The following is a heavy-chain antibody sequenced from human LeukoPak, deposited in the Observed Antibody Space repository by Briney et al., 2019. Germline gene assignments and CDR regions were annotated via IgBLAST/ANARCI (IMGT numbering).Heavy chain of an antibody. CDR1: GGSISSYY. CDR2: IYSSGIT. Sequence: SGTLSLTCSVSGGSISSYYWSWIRQPAGKGLEFIGRIYSSGITNYNPSLESRVTMSVDTSKNQFSLKLRSVTAADTAIYYCAGASYHSYYYYMDVWGKGTTVTVSS. CDR3: AGASYHSYYYYMDV. D-gene: IGHD1-26*01. J-gene: IGHJ6*03. V-gene: IGHV4-4*07.